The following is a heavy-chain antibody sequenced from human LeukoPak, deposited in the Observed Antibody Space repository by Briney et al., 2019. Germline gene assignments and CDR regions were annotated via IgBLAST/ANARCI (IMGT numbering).Heavy chain of an antibody. CDR1: GGTFSSYA. Sequence: GASVKVSCKASGGTFSSYAISWVRQAPGQGLEWMGWISAYNGNTNYAQKLQGRVTMTTDTSTSTAYMELRSLRSDDTAVYYCARVLYYDSSGYYSYYFDYWGQGTLVTVSS. V-gene: IGHV1-18*01. CDR2: ISAYNGNT. CDR3: ARVLYYDSSGYYSYYFDY. D-gene: IGHD3-22*01. J-gene: IGHJ4*02.